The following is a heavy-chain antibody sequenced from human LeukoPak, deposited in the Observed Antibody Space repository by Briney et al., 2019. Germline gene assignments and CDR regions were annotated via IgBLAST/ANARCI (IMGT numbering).Heavy chain of an antibody. Sequence: GPVKVSCKASGYTFTNYGISWVRQAPGQGLEWMGWISANNGNRNYALKLQDRVSMTTDTSTSTAYMELRSLRSDDTAVYYCAREMTTVTPGAIDIWGQGTMVTVSP. V-gene: IGHV1-18*01. J-gene: IGHJ3*02. D-gene: IGHD4-17*01. CDR3: AREMTTVTPGAIDI. CDR2: ISANNGNR. CDR1: GYTFTNYG.